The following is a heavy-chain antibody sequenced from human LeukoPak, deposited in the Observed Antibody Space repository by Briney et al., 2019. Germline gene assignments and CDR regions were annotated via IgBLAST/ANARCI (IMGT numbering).Heavy chain of an antibody. CDR3: ARASSGYTNWFDP. CDR1: GYSINSGYY. CDR2: IYYSGST. Sequence: PSETLSLTCTVSGYSINSGYYWGWIRQPPGKGLEWIGYIYYSGSTNYNPSLKSRVTISVDTSKNQFSLKLSSVTAADTAVYYCARASSGYTNWFDPWGQGTLVTVSS. D-gene: IGHD3-22*01. J-gene: IGHJ5*02. V-gene: IGHV4-61*01.